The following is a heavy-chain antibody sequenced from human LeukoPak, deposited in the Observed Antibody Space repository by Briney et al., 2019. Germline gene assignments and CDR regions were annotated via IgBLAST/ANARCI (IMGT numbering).Heavy chain of an antibody. Sequence: GGSLRLSCTASGFTFDDYGMSWVRQAPGKGLDWVGPIRSKTDDVTQDYIVTGQGRFTISRDDSKDTLYMQMNSLNTEDTAMYYCTTRSPARYCSDGACYSSADYWGQGTLVTVSS. D-gene: IGHD2-15*01. CDR3: TTRSPARYCSDGACYSSADY. J-gene: IGHJ4*02. CDR1: GFTFDDYG. V-gene: IGHV3-15*01. CDR2: IRSKTDDVTQ.